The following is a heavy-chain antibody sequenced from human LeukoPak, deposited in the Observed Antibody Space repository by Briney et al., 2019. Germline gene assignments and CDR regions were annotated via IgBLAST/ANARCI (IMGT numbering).Heavy chain of an antibody. V-gene: IGHV4-34*01. CDR1: GGSFSGYY. D-gene: IGHD3-22*01. J-gene: IGHJ3*02. CDR3: HYDSSGIVDAFDI. Sequence: PSETLSLTCAVYGGSFSGYYWSWIRQPPGKGLEWIGEINHSGSTNYNPSLKSRVTISVDTSKNQFSLKLSSVTAADTAVYYCHYDSSGIVDAFDIWGQGIMVTVSS. CDR2: INHSGST.